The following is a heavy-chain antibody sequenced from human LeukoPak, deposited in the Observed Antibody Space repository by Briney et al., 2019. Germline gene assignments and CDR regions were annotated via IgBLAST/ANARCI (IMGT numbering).Heavy chain of an antibody. Sequence: GGSLRLSCAVSGFSIRSAWMSWGRETPGEGLEWVADMNEDGTGTYYLDSVKGRFTVSRDNAKNSLYLQMSSLRAEDTAVYYCARDPARGAIHYWGQGTLVTVSS. V-gene: IGHV3-7*01. D-gene: IGHD3-10*01. CDR3: ARDPARGAIHY. CDR1: GFSIRSAW. J-gene: IGHJ4*02. CDR2: MNEDGTGT.